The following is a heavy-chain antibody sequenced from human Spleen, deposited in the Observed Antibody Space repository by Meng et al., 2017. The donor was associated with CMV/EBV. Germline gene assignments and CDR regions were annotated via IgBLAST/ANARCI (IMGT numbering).Heavy chain of an antibody. D-gene: IGHD3-22*01. V-gene: IGHV1-69*05. CDR1: SYS. CDR2: IIPIFRAP. J-gene: IGHJ6*02. Sequence: SYSLSWVRQAPGQGLEWMGGIIPIFRAPNYSQKFHGRVTITRDEFTSTAYMELRNLRFDDTAVYFCARIMYNYDNSGYPNYYGMDVWGQGTTVTVSS. CDR3: ARIMYNYDNSGYPNYYGMDV.